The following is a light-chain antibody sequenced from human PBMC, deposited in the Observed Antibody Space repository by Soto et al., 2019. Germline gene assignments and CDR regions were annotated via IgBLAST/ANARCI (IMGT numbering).Light chain of an antibody. J-gene: IGLJ1*01. Sequence: QSALTQPASVSGSPGQSITISCTGTSSNVGTYNLVSCYQQHPGKAPKLLIYEVSERHSGVSTRFTASKSGNTASLTISGLHAEDEADYYCCSYADVSTYVFGTGTKLTVL. CDR2: EVS. CDR1: SSNVGTYNL. V-gene: IGLV2-23*02. CDR3: CSYADVSTYV.